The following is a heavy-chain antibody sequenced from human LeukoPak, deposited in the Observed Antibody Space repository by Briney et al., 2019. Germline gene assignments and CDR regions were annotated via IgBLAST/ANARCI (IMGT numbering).Heavy chain of an antibody. D-gene: IGHD4-23*01. J-gene: IGHJ4*02. Sequence: PGGSLRLSCAASGFTFDDYAMHWVRQAPGKGLEWVSGISWNSGSIGYADSVKGRFTISRDNAKNSLYLQMNSLRAEDMALYYCAKGADYGGNSRSDYWGQGTLVTVSS. V-gene: IGHV3-9*03. CDR3: AKGADYGGNSRSDY. CDR2: ISWNSGSI. CDR1: GFTFDDYA.